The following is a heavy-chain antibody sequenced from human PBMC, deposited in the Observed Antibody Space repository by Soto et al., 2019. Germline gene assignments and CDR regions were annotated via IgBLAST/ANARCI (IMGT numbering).Heavy chain of an antibody. J-gene: IGHJ5*02. CDR3: GREGGGVTHSP. CDR2: IYHSGST. V-gene: IGHV4-4*02. D-gene: IGHD2-21*02. Sequence: QVQLQESGPGLVKPSGTLSLTCAVSGGSISSSNWWSWVRQPPGKGLEWIGEIYHSGSTNYNPSLKGRVTISVDKSKNPFSLKVSSVTAAGPAVYYCGREGGGVTHSPWGQGTLVTVSS. CDR1: GGSISSSNW.